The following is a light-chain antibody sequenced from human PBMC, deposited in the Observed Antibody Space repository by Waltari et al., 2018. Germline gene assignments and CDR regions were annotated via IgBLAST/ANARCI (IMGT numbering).Light chain of an antibody. V-gene: IGLV1-44*01. CDR3: AAWDDSLNGWV. CDR1: SSNIGSNT. J-gene: IGLJ3*02. Sequence: QSVLTQPPSASGTPGQRVTISCSGSSSNIGSNTVNWYQQLPGTAPKLLIYSNNQRPSGAPDRCSGSTSGTSASLAISGLQSEDEADYYCAAWDDSLNGWVFGGGTKLTVL. CDR2: SNN.